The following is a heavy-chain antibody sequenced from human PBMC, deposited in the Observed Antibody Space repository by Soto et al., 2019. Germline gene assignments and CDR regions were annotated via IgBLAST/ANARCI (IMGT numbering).Heavy chain of an antibody. V-gene: IGHV4-59*01. CDR3: ARWSLMGIMTSESYYCYMDV. CDR1: GGSISSYY. CDR2: IYYSGST. Sequence: SETLSLTCTVSGGSISSYYWSWIRQPPGKGLEWIGYIYYSGSTNYNPSLKSRVTISVDTSKNQFSLKLSSVTAADTAVYYCARWSLMGIMTSESYYCYMDVWGKGTTVTVSS. J-gene: IGHJ6*03. D-gene: IGHD2-8*01.